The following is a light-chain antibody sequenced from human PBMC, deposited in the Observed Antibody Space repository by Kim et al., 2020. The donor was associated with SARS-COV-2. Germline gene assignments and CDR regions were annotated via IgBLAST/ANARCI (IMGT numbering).Light chain of an antibody. V-gene: IGLV3-9*01. CDR1: NIGAKN. CDR3: QVSDSSTATHV. CDR2: RKS. Sequence: AQAQTDRLTLGETNIGAKNVHLNQKMPGKAPGMVSYRKSNRPSGIPERFSGSNSENTATLTISRAHARDEADCYCQVSDSSTATHVFGTGTMVTVL. J-gene: IGLJ1*01.